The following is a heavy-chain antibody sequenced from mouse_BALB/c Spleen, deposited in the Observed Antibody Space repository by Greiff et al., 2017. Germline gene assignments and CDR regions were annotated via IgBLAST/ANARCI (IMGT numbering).Heavy chain of an antibody. D-gene: IGHD1-1*01. J-gene: IGHJ3*01. CDR2: ISSGSSTI. CDR3: ARSDYYGSGFAY. CDR1: GFTFSSFG. Sequence: EVQGVESGGGLVQPGGSRKLSCAASGFTFSSFGMHWVRQAPEKGLEWVAYISSGSSTIYYADTVKGRFTISRDNPKNTLFLQMTSLRSEDTAMYYCARSDYYGSGFAYWGQGTLVTVSA. V-gene: IGHV5-17*02.